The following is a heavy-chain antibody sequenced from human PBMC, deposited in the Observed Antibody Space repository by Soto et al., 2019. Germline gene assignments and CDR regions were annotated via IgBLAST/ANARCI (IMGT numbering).Heavy chain of an antibody. V-gene: IGHV1-18*04. CDR2: ISGYNGNT. CDR3: ARAVPLDY. J-gene: IGHJ4*02. CDR1: GYTFNTYG. D-gene: IGHD6-19*01. Sequence: QVQLVQSGPEVKKPGASVQVSCKASGYTFNTYGISWVRQAPGKGLEWMGWISGYNGNTNYAQNLQDRVTLTIDTSTGTAYMELRSLRSDDTALYYCARAVPLDYWGQGTLVTVSS.